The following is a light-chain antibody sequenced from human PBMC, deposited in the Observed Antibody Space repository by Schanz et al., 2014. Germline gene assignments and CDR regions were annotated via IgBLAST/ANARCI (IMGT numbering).Light chain of an antibody. CDR1: QSVSTY. CDR2: DAS. Sequence: EIVMTQSPVTLSVSPGERATLSCRASQSVSTYLAWYQQKPGQAPRLLIYDASNRATGIPARFSGSGSGTEFALTITSLQSEDFAVYYCQQRSTWFSFGGGTRVEIK. CDR3: QQRSTWFS. J-gene: IGKJ4*01. V-gene: IGKV3D-15*01.